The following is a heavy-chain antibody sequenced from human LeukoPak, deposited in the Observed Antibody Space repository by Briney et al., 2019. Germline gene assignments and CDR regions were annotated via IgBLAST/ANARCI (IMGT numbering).Heavy chain of an antibody. CDR1: GFTFSSYS. J-gene: IGHJ6*03. CDR2: ISSSSSYI. V-gene: IGHV3-21*01. D-gene: IGHD1-14*01. CDR3: ARVTFCRPKLYYYYMDV. Sequence: GGSLRLSCAASGFTFSSYSMNWVRQAPGKGLEWVSSISSSSSYIYYADSVKGRFTISRDNAKNSLYLQMNSLRAEDTAVYYCARVTFCRPKLYYYYMDVWGKGTTVTVSS.